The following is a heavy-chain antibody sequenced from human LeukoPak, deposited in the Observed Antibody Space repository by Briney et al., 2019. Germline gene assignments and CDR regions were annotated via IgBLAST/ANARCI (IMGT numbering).Heavy chain of an antibody. V-gene: IGHV3-53*04. D-gene: IGHD3-3*01. CDR3: ARDVPYYDFWSGYLPTFDY. CDR1: GFTFSSNY. CDR2: IYSGGST. J-gene: IGHJ4*02. Sequence: GGSLRLSCAASGFTFSSNYMSWVRQAPGKGLEWVSVIYSGGSTYYADSVKGRFTISRHNSKNTLYLQMNSLRAEDTAVYYCARDVPYYDFWSGYLPTFDYWGQGTLVTVSS.